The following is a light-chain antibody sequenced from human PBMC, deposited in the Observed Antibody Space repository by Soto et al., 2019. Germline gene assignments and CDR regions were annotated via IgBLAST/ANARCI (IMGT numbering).Light chain of an antibody. Sequence: DIQMTQSPSSLSASVGDRVTITCRASQSISSYLNWYQQKPGKAPKLLIYAASNLQSGVPSRVSGSGSGTDFTLTISSLQPEDFATYYCQQSYSTPTTFGQGTRLEIK. CDR3: QQSYSTPTT. J-gene: IGKJ5*01. CDR1: QSISSY. V-gene: IGKV1-39*01. CDR2: AAS.